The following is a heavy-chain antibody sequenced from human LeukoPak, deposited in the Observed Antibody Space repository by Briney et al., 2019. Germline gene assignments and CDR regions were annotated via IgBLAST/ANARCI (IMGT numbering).Heavy chain of an antibody. CDR3: ARDMMKTPRAITMIVAAFDI. V-gene: IGHV3-21*04. CDR1: GFTFSSYS. Sequence: GGSLRLSCAASGFTFSSYSMNWVRQAPGKGLEWVSSISSSSSYIYYADSVKGRFTTSRDNAKNSLYLQMNSLRAEDTAVYYCARDMMKTPRAITMIVAAFDIWGQGTMVTVSS. J-gene: IGHJ3*02. D-gene: IGHD3-22*01. CDR2: ISSSSSYI.